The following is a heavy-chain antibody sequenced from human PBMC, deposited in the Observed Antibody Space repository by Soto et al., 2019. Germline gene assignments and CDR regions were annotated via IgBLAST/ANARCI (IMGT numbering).Heavy chain of an antibody. V-gene: IGHV6-1*01. Sequence: SQTLSLTCAISGDSVSSNSAAWNWIRQSPSRGLEWLGRTYYRSKWYNDYAVSVKSRITINPDTSKNQFSLQLNSVTPEDTAVYYCARDGACSGGSCYHNWSDPGGQETLVPV. CDR3: ARDGACSGGSCYHNWSDP. D-gene: IGHD2-15*01. CDR1: GDSVSSNSAA. CDR2: TYYRSKWYN. J-gene: IGHJ5*02.